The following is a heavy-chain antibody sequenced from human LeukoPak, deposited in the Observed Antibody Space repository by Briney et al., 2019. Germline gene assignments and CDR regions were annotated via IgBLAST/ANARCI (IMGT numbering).Heavy chain of an antibody. CDR1: GGSISSSSYY. D-gene: IGHD6-13*01. J-gene: IGHJ4*02. CDR3: ARSSSWYGGYFDY. Sequence: SETLSLTCTVSGGSISSSSYYWGWIRQPPGKGLEWIGSIYYSGSTYYNPSLKSRVTISVDTSKNQFSLKLSSVTAADTAVYYCARSSSWYGGYFDYWGQGTLVTVSS. V-gene: IGHV4-39*07. CDR2: IYYSGST.